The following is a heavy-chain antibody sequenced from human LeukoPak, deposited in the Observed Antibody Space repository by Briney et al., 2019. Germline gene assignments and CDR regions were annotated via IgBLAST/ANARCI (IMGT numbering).Heavy chain of an antibody. CDR3: ARDAVDTANAV. CDR2: INSDGSIT. J-gene: IGHJ6*02. Sequence: GGSLRLSCAASGFTFTTYWMHWVRQSPGKGLVWVSHINSDGSITSYADSVKGRCTISRDNAKNTLYLQMNSLRAEDTAVYYCARDAVDTANAVWGQGTTVTVSS. D-gene: IGHD5-18*01. V-gene: IGHV3-74*01. CDR1: GFTFTTYW.